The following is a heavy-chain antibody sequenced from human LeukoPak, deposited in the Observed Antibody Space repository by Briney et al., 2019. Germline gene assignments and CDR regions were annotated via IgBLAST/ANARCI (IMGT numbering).Heavy chain of an antibody. D-gene: IGHD1-26*01. Sequence: SETLSLTCTVSGGSVTTYYWSWIRQSAGKGLEWIGHISTSGTTTYNPSLKSRVTMSVDTSKNQFSLKLTSVTAADTAVYHCAREATVVGATIIWGQGTLVTVSS. CDR1: GGSVTTYY. V-gene: IGHV4-4*07. CDR3: AREATVVGATII. J-gene: IGHJ4*02. CDR2: ISTSGTT.